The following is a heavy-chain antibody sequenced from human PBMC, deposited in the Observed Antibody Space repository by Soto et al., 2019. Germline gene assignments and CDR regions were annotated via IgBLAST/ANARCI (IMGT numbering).Heavy chain of an antibody. V-gene: IGHV1-46*01. CDR3: ARKWSDAFDI. CDR2: IDPSGGST. J-gene: IGHJ3*02. D-gene: IGHD1-26*01. Sequence: QVQLVQSGAEVKKPGASVKVSCKASGYTFTNYYMNWVRQAPGQGLEWMGLIDPSGGSTRYAQKFQGRVTMTRDTSTSTVYMELSSLRSDDTAVYYCARKWSDAFDIWGQGTMVTVSS. CDR1: GYTFTNYY.